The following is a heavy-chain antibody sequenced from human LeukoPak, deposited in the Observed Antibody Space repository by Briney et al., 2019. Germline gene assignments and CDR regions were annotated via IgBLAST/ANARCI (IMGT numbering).Heavy chain of an antibody. J-gene: IGHJ6*03. V-gene: IGHV1-3*03. CDR1: GYTFTSYA. D-gene: IGHD3-10*01. Sequence: ASVKVSCKASGYTFTSYAMHWVRQAPGQRLEGMGWINAGNGNTKYSQEFQGRVTITRDTSASTAYMELSSLRSEDMAVYYCARGAFTGGYYYYMDVWGKGTTVTISS. CDR2: INAGNGNT. CDR3: ARGAFTGGYYYYMDV.